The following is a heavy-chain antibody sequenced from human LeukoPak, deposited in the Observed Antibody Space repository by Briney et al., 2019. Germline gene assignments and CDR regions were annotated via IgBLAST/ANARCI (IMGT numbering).Heavy chain of an antibody. CDR1: GYTFTSYG. Sequence: GASVKVSCKASGYTFTSYGISWVRQAPGQGLEWRGWISAYNGNTNYAQKLQGRVTMTTDTSTSTAYMELRSLRSDDTAVYYCAYCSGGSCYVGAFDIWGQGTMVTVSS. CDR3: AYCSGGSCYVGAFDI. V-gene: IGHV1-18*01. CDR2: ISAYNGNT. D-gene: IGHD2-15*01. J-gene: IGHJ3*02.